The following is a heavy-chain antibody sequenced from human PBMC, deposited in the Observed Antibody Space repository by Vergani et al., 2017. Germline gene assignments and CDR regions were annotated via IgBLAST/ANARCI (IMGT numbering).Heavy chain of an antibody. CDR3: ARLYSGYDFGGYYYYGMDV. Sequence: EVQLVESGGGLVQPGGSLRLSCAASGFTFSSYWMHWVRQAPGKGLVWVSRINSDGSSTSYADSVKGRFTISRDNAKNSLYLQMNSLRAEDTAVYYCARLYSGYDFGGYYYYGMDVWGQGTTVTVSS. D-gene: IGHD5-12*01. CDR2: INSDGSST. J-gene: IGHJ6*02. CDR1: GFTFSSYW. V-gene: IGHV3-74*01.